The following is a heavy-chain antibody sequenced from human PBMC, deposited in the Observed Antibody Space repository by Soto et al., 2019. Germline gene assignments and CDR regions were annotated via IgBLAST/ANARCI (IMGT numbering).Heavy chain of an antibody. CDR2: IIPIFGTA. CDR1: GGSFSIYA. CDR3: ARDGAYSSGWLIDY. J-gene: IGHJ4*02. Sequence: GASVKVSCKASGGSFSIYAISWVRQAPGQGLEWMGGIIPIFGTANYAQKFQGRVTITADESTSTAYMELSSLRSEDTAVYYCARDGAYSSGWLIDYWGQGTLVTVSS. D-gene: IGHD6-19*01. V-gene: IGHV1-69*13.